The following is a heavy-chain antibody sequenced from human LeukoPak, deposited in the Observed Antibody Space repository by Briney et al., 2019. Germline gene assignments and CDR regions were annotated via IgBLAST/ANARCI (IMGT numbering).Heavy chain of an antibody. J-gene: IGHJ4*02. V-gene: IGHV4-61*01. CDR3: AREYESSGWYSKGSFDY. D-gene: IGHD6-19*01. Sequence: TSETLSLTCTVSGGSVSSGSYYWSWIRQPPGKGLEWIGYIYYTGSTNYNPSLKSRVTISVDKSKNQFSLKLNSVTAADTAVYYCAREYESSGWYSKGSFDYWGQGILVTVSS. CDR2: IYYTGST. CDR1: GGSVSSGSYY.